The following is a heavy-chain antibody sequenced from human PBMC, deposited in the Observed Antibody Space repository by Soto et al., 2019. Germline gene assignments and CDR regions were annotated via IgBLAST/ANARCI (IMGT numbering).Heavy chain of an antibody. J-gene: IGHJ6*03. CDR1: GESFSGLF. CDR3: ARRIPGYRHYMDV. CDR2: MNRGGSS. V-gene: IGHV4-34*01. Sequence: QVQLHQWGAGLLKPSETLSLTCSVYGESFSGLFWTWVRLPPGQGLEWIGEMNRGGSSNYNPSLKSRVTISVDASKNQFSLTLTSVTAADTGVYFCARRIPGYRHYMDVWGKGTTVTVSS. D-gene: IGHD3-16*02.